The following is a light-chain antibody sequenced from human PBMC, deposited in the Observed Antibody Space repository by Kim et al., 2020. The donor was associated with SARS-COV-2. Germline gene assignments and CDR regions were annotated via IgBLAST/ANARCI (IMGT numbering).Light chain of an antibody. J-gene: IGLJ3*02. Sequence: QSVLTQPPSVSAAPGQKVTSSCSGHTSNIENNFVSWYQQLPGTAPKLIIYDNDKRPSGIPDRFSGSKSGASATLGITGVQTGDEADYYCAIWNSGLSERVFGGGTKLTVL. V-gene: IGLV1-51*01. CDR1: TSNIENNF. CDR2: DND. CDR3: AIWNSGLSERV.